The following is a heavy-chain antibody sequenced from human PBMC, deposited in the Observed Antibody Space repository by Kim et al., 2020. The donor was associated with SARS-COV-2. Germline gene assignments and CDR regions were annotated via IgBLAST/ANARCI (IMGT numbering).Heavy chain of an antibody. Sequence: YADSVQGRFTISRDNSKNTPYLQMTSLRAEDTAVYYCARAENHGGNWFAPWGQGTLVTVSS. CDR3: ARAENHGGNWFAP. D-gene: IGHD3-16*01. J-gene: IGHJ5*02. V-gene: IGHV3-53*01.